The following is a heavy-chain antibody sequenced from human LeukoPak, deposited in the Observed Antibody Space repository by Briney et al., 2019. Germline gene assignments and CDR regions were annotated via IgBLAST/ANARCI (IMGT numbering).Heavy chain of an antibody. V-gene: IGHV3-21*01. CDR1: GFTFGSYS. CDR2: ISSSSSYI. CDR3: ARDSYYDSSGYYYVRAFDI. D-gene: IGHD3-22*01. Sequence: GGSLRLSCAASGFTFGSYSMNWVRQAPGKGLEWVSSISSSSSYIYYADSVKGRFTISRDNAKNSLYLQMNSLRAEDTAVYYCARDSYYDSSGYYYVRAFDIWGQGTMVTVSS. J-gene: IGHJ3*02.